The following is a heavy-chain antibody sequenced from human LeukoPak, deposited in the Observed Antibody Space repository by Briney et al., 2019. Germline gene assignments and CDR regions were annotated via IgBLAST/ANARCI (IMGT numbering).Heavy chain of an antibody. V-gene: IGHV3-30-3*01. Sequence: GGSLRLSCAASGFTFSSYTIHWVRQAPGKGLHWVALISYDGSTKYYADSVKGRFTISRDNSKNTLYLQMNSLRGEDTAVYYCARVDPKAPGDYSWGRGTLVTVSS. D-gene: IGHD2-2*03. CDR1: GFTFSSYT. J-gene: IGHJ4*02. CDR3: ARVDPKAPGDYS. CDR2: ISYDGSTK.